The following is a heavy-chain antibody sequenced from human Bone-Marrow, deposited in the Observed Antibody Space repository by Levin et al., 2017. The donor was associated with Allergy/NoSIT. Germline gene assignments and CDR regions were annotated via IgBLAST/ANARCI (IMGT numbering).Heavy chain of an antibody. CDR1: GFTFSNYA. J-gene: IGHJ4*02. CDR2: ISGSGDST. D-gene: IGHD3-10*01. Sequence: LSLTCAASGFTFSNYAMSWVRQAPGKGLEWVSGISGSGDSTYDGDSVKGRFTISRDNSKNTLYLQMNSLRAEDTAVYYCAKDRDFYGSGRLGNWGQGTLVTVSS. V-gene: IGHV3-23*01. CDR3: AKDRDFYGSGRLGN.